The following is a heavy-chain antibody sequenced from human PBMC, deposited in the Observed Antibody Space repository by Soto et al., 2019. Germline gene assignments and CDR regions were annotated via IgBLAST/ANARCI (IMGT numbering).Heavy chain of an antibody. J-gene: IGHJ4*02. D-gene: IGHD5-18*01. CDR1: GFTFSSYG. Sequence: QVHLVESGGGVVQPWRSLRLSCAASGFTFSSYGMHWVRQAPGKGLEWVAVISYGGSNKYYADSVKGRFTISRDNSKNTLYLQMNSLRAEDTAVYYCAKDGTAMAVDYWGQGTLVTVSS. V-gene: IGHV3-30*18. CDR2: ISYGGSNK. CDR3: AKDGTAMAVDY.